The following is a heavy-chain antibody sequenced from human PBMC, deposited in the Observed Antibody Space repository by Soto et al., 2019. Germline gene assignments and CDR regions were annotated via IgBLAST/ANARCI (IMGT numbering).Heavy chain of an antibody. V-gene: IGHV3-23*01. J-gene: IGHJ4*02. D-gene: IGHD4-4*01. CDR2: ISGGGSNT. Sequence: GGSLRLSCAASGFPFSSYVMSWVRQAPGKGLEWVSGISGGGSNTFYADYVKGRFTISRDNSKNTLLLQMNSLGAEDTAVFYCAKDSNKYSSSLRGRYFDYWGQGIGVTVSS. CDR1: GFPFSSYV. CDR3: AKDSNKYSSSLRGRYFDY.